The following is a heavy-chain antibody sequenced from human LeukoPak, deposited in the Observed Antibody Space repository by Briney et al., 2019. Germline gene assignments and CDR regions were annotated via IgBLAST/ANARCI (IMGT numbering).Heavy chain of an antibody. CDR3: ARDQYCSSTSCYDYYMDV. CDR2: ISSSSSYI. Sequence: GGSLRLSCAASGFTFSSYSVNWVRQAPGKGLEWVSSISSSSSYIYYADSVKGRFTISRDNAKNSLYLQMNSLRAEDTAVYYCARDQYCSSTSCYDYYMDVWGKGTTVTVSS. CDR1: GFTFSSYS. D-gene: IGHD2-2*01. V-gene: IGHV3-21*01. J-gene: IGHJ6*03.